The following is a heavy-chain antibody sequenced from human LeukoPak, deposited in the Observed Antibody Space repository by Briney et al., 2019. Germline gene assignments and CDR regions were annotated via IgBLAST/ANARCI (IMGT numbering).Heavy chain of an antibody. J-gene: IGHJ6*02. CDR3: ARGGDRPGRYYYYGMDV. CDR1: GDSVPSSSAT. D-gene: IGHD3-16*01. V-gene: IGHV6-1*01. Sequence: SQTLSLTCAISGDSVPSSSATWNWIRQSPSRGLEWLWRTYYRSKWYNDYAVSVKGRITINPDTSKNQFSLQLNSVTPEDTAVYFCARGGDRPGRYYYYGMDVWGQGTTVTVSS. CDR2: TYYRSKWYN.